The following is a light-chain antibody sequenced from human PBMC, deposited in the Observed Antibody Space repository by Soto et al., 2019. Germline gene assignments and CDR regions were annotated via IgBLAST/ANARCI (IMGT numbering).Light chain of an antibody. Sequence: EIVMPQSPATLSVSPGERATLSCRASESVSTDLAWYQQKPGQAPRLLIYGASTRATGIPARFSGSGSGTEFTLTISSLQSEDFAVYYCQQYNNWPPRTFGQGTKVDNK. CDR3: QQYNNWPPRT. J-gene: IGKJ1*01. V-gene: IGKV3-15*01. CDR2: GAS. CDR1: ESVSTD.